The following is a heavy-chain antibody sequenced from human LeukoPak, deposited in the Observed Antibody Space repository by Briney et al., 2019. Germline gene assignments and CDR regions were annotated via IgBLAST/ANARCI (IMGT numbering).Heavy chain of an antibody. J-gene: IGHJ4*02. V-gene: IGHV3-49*03. CDR1: GFTFGDYA. CDR3: TKGDYHAY. Sequence: PGGSLRLSCTASGFTFGDYAMSWFRQAPGKGLEWVGLIRSNTYGGTAEYAASVKGRFTISRDDSKSIAYLQMNSLKTEDTAVYYCTKGDYHAYWGQGTLATVSS. CDR2: IRSNTYGGTA.